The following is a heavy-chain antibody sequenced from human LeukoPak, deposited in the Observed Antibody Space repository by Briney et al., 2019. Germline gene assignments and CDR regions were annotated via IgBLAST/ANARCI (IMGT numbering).Heavy chain of an antibody. D-gene: IGHD2-2*01. V-gene: IGHV3-33*06. Sequence: TGGSLRPSCAASAFTFSSYGMHWVRQPPGKGLEWVAVMWYDGNSKYYADSVKGRFTISRDNSKNTLYLQMNSLRAEDTAVYYCAKDATYCSSTSCDTYYYYYMDVWGKGTTVTVSS. CDR1: AFTFSSYG. CDR2: MWYDGNSK. CDR3: AKDATYCSSTSCDTYYYYYMDV. J-gene: IGHJ6*03.